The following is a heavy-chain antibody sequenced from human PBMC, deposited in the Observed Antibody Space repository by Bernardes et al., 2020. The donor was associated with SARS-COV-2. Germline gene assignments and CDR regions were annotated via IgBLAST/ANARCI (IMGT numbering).Heavy chain of an antibody. CDR1: GFMFGSYA. J-gene: IGHJ6*02. CDR3: AKHSGLYYYYAMDV. CDR2: ISSGAGSI. D-gene: IGHD3-10*01. Sequence: GGSLRLSCAASGFMFGSYAMSWVRQAPGKGLEWVSGISSGAGSIDYVDSVKGRFTISRDNSKNTLYLQMNSLRAEDTAVYYCAKHSGLYYYYAMDVWGQGTTVTVSS. V-gene: IGHV3-23*01.